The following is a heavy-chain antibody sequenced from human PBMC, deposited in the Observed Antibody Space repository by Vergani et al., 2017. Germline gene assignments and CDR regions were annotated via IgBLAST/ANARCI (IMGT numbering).Heavy chain of an antibody. CDR2: IQFDGSNK. Sequence: QVQLVESGGGVVQRGGSLRLSCATSGFTLSNYDMQWIRQGPGKGLEFVAFIQFDGSNKYYADSVKGRFTLSRDFSKNTLYLQMNILRADDTATYYCAKHFRGWGIDYWGQGTQVIVSS. D-gene: IGHD3-16*01. J-gene: IGHJ4*02. CDR3: AKHFRGWGIDY. V-gene: IGHV3-30*02. CDR1: GFTLSNYD.